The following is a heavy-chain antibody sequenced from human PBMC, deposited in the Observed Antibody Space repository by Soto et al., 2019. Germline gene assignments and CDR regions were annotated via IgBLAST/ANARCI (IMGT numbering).Heavy chain of an antibody. D-gene: IGHD1-26*01. J-gene: IGHJ6*02. CDR2: IYHSGYT. CDR1: GDSISRIDYY. V-gene: IGHV4-31*03. CDR3: AKWEGLGSDYYYYAMDV. Sequence: TLSLTCSVSGDSISRIDYYWTWIRQHPGKGLEWIAYIYHSGYTFYNPSLKSRVTMSVDTSKNQFSLKLRSVTAADTAVYYCAKWEGLGSDYYYYAMDVWGQGTTVTVSS.